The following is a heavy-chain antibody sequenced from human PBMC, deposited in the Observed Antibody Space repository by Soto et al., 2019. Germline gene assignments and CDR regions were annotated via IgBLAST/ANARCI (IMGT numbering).Heavy chain of an antibody. J-gene: IGHJ4*02. CDR2: ISGSGGST. V-gene: IGHV3-23*01. CDR3: AKPVMVRGVIIPPFDY. Sequence: GGSLRLSCAASGFTFSSYAMSWVRQAPGKGLEWVSAISGSGGSTYYADSVKGRFTISRDNSKNTLYLQMNSLRAEDTAVYYCAKPVMVRGVIIPPFDYWGQGTLVTVSS. CDR1: GFTFSSYA. D-gene: IGHD3-10*01.